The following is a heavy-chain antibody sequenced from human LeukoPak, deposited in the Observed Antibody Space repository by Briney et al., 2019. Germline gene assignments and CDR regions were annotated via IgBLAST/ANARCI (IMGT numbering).Heavy chain of an antibody. CDR3: ARDSPGGSDSSGRGTYFDS. CDR1: GYAFTSYG. CDR2: ISAYDGNT. J-gene: IGHJ4*02. Sequence: ASVKVSCKASGYAFTSYGISWVRQAPGQGLEWMGWISAYDGNTKYTQKVQYRVTMTTDTSTSTAYMELRSLRSDDTAVYYCARDSPGGSDSSGRGTYFDSWGQGTLVTVSS. V-gene: IGHV1-18*01. D-gene: IGHD3-22*01.